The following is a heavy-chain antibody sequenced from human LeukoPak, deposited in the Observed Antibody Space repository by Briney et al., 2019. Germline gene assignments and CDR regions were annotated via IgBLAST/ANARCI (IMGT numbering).Heavy chain of an antibody. D-gene: IGHD3-16*01. CDR3: VRWGLGKGEAFDI. CDR1: GFRFSGYW. CDR2: INGDGTNT. V-gene: IGHV3-74*01. Sequence: GGSLRLSYAASGFRFSGYWMHWVRQVPRKGRVWVSRINGDGTNTNYEDAVQGRFTISRDNAKNTVYVQMNSLRAEGTAVYFCVRWGLGKGEAFDIWGQGTMVTVSS. J-gene: IGHJ3*02.